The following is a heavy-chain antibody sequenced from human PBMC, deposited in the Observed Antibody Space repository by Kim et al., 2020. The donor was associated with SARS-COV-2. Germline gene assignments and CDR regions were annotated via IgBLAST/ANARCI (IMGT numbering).Heavy chain of an antibody. D-gene: IGHD5-18*01. J-gene: IGHJ4*02. CDR3: ARSSSKGIQLWLDY. V-gene: IGHV3-33*01. CDR2: IWYDGSNK. Sequence: GGSLRLSCAASGFTFSSYGMHWVRQAPGKGLEWVAVIWYDGSNKYYADSVKGRFTISRDNSKNTLYLQMNSLRAEDTAVYYCARSSSKGIQLWLDYWGQGTLVTVSS. CDR1: GFTFSSYG.